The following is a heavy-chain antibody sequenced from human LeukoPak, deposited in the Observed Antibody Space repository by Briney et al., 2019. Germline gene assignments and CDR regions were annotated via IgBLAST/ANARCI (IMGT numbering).Heavy chain of an antibody. J-gene: IGHJ2*01. D-gene: IGHD1-14*01. CDR2: IYYSGST. CDR1: GGSISSYY. CDR3: ARRGMGVVSPVDGYFDL. Sequence: SETLSLTCTVSGGSISSYYWSWIRQPPGKGLEWIGYIYYSGSTNYNPSLKSRVTISVDTSKNQFSLKLSSVTAADTAVYYCARRGMGVVSPVDGYFDLWGRGTLVTVSS. V-gene: IGHV4-59*08.